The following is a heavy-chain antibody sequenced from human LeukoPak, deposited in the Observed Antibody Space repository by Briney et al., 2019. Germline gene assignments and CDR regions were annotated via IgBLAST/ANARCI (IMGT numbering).Heavy chain of an antibody. CDR3: AKGGWYSGYDFGLDFDY. CDR1: GFTFDDYA. J-gene: IGHJ4*02. Sequence: GGSLRLSCAASGFTFDDYAMHWVRQAPGKCLEWVSLISWDGGSTYYADSVKGRFTISRHNSKNSLYLQMNSLRAEDTALYYCAKGGWYSGYDFGLDFDYWGQGTLVTVTS. CDR2: ISWDGGST. V-gene: IGHV3-43D*03. D-gene: IGHD5-12*01.